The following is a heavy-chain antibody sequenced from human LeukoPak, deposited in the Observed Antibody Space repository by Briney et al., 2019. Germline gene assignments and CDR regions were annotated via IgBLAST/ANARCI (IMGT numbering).Heavy chain of an antibody. D-gene: IGHD6-19*01. V-gene: IGHV3-23*01. J-gene: IGHJ4*02. Sequence: GGSLRLSCAASGFTFNSYAMYWVRQAPGKGLEWVSGIFGSGGSAHYADSVKGRFAISRDNSKNRVYLQMNSLRAEDAAVYYCAKTATGYSSGHYPGWPVDYWGQGTLVTVSS. CDR3: AKTATGYSSGHYPGWPVDY. CDR1: GFTFNSYA. CDR2: IFGSGGSA.